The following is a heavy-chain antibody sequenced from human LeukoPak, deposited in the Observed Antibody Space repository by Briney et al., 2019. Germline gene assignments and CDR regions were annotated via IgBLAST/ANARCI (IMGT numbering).Heavy chain of an antibody. J-gene: IGHJ4*02. CDR2: IYYSGSS. D-gene: IGHD6-19*01. V-gene: IGHV4-31*03. CDR3: ARMYSSGWYTDY. Sequence: PSQTLSLTCTVSGGPISSGGYYWSWIRQHPGTGLEWIGYIYYSGSSNYNPSLKSRVAISVDTSKNQFSLKLSSVTAADTAVYYCARMYSSGWYTDYWGQGTLVTVSS. CDR1: GGPISSGGYY.